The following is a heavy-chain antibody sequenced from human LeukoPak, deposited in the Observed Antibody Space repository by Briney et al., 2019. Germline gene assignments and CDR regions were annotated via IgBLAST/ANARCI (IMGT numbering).Heavy chain of an antibody. CDR1: GFIFRSYG. J-gene: IGHJ5*02. V-gene: IGHV3-30*02. Sequence: PGGSLRLSCVAYGFIFRSYGIHWVRQAPGKGLEWVTFIHFDGSNEYYADFVKGRFTISRDNSKNTVYLQMNSLRAEDTAVYYCAKDGIMHSNGPPEFDPWGQGTLVSVSS. CDR2: IHFDGSNE. CDR3: AKDGIMHSNGPPEFDP. D-gene: IGHD3-16*01.